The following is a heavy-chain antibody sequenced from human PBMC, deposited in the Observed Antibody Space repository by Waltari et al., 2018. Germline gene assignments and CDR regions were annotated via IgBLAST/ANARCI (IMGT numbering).Heavy chain of an antibody. CDR2: MSSSSSYI. J-gene: IGHJ3*02. CDR1: GFTFSSYS. CDR3: ASTGYSGDAFDI. Sequence: EVQLVESGGGLVKPGGSLRLSCAASGFTFSSYSMNWVRQAPGKGMELVSSMSSSSSYIYYADSVKGRFTISRDNAKNSLYLQMNSLRAEDTAVYYCASTGYSGDAFDIWGQGTMVTVSS. D-gene: IGHD2-15*01. V-gene: IGHV3-21*01.